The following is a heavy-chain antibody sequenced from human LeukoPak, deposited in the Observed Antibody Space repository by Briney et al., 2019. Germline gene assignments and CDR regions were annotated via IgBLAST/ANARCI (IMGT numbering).Heavy chain of an antibody. Sequence: PGGSLRLSCAASGFTFTSYALSWVRQAPGKGLEWVSSISGSGGSTYYADSVKGRFTISRDNSKNTLHLQMNSLRAEDTAVYYCAKDLPNPGTSRHVQYWGQGTLVTVSS. CDR2: ISGSGGST. D-gene: IGHD2-8*01. CDR1: GFTFTSYA. CDR3: AKDLPNPGTSRHVQY. J-gene: IGHJ1*01. V-gene: IGHV3-23*01.